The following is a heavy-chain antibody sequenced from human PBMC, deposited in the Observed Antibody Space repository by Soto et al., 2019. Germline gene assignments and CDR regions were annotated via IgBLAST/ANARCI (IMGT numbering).Heavy chain of an antibody. Sequence: ASVKVSCKASGYPFTSSAMHWVRQAPGQRLEWMGWINAGNGNTKYSQKFQGRVTITRDTSASTAYMELSSLRSEDTAVYYCARAGIVVVPAAFDYWGQGTLVTVS. V-gene: IGHV1-3*01. CDR3: ARAGIVVVPAAFDY. D-gene: IGHD2-2*01. J-gene: IGHJ4*02. CDR1: GYPFTSSA. CDR2: INAGNGNT.